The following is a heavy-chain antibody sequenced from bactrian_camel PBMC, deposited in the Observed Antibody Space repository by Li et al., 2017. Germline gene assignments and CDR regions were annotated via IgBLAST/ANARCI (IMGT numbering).Heavy chain of an antibody. D-gene: IGHD7*01. Sequence: HVQLVESGGGSVQAGESLRLSCEASGFTVSRYYMAWFRQRPGQEREGIAAIDSGGMTTYAYSVSGRFVVSKDNDNNTLYLQMDSLKPEDTAMYFCAADFGPYCGGSYLARRANFEGQGTQVTVS. V-gene: IGHV3S55*01. CDR2: IDSGGMT. J-gene: IGHJ4*01. CDR1: GFTVSRYY.